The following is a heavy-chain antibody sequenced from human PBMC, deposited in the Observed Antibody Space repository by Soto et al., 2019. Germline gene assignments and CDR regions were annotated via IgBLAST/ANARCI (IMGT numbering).Heavy chain of an antibody. Sequence: QVHLEQWGAGLLNPSETPSLTCAVYGGSLSGYYWSWVRQSPGKGLEWIGEINHSGTTNYNPSLKTRVTISADTSKPQFSLRLSSVTAADSAVYYCASYHYLDLWTGSRHYMDVWGRGTTVTVSS. CDR1: GGSLSGYY. CDR2: INHSGTT. CDR3: ASYHYLDLWTGSRHYMDV. J-gene: IGHJ6*03. V-gene: IGHV4-34*01. D-gene: IGHD3-9*01.